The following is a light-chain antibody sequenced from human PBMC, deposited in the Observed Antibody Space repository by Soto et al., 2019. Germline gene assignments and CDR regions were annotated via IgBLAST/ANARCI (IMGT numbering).Light chain of an antibody. V-gene: IGLV2-11*01. CDR3: CSYAGNSLWV. CDR1: SSDVGGYNY. CDR2: DVS. J-gene: IGLJ3*02. Sequence: QSALTQPRSVSGSPGQSVTISCTGTSSDVGGYNYVSWYQQRPGKAPKLVIYDVSKRPSGVPDRFSGSKSANTASLTISGLQAEDEADYYCCSYAGNSLWVFGGGTKLTVL.